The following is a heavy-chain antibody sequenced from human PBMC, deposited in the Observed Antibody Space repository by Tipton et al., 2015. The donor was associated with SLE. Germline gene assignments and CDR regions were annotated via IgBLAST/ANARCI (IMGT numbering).Heavy chain of an antibody. CDR2: MNPGSRKT. CDR3: ARDIGGVPDLWSGYYRVLNYYYGMDV. Sequence: QLVQSGAEVKKPGASVKVSCRTSGYPFTNYDINWVRQAAGQGLEWMGWMNPGSRKTVFTQKFQGRVTMTTDTSTSTAYMELRGLRSDDTAVYYCARDIGGVPDLWSGYYRVLNYYYGMDVWGQGTTVNVSS. CDR1: GYPFTNYD. D-gene: IGHD3-3*01. V-gene: IGHV1-8*01. J-gene: IGHJ6*02.